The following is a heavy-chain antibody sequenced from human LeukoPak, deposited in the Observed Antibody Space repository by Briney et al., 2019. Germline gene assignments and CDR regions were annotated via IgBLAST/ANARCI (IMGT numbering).Heavy chain of an antibody. V-gene: IGHV4-59*01. CDR2: IYYSGST. CDR1: GGSISSYY. Sequence: SETLSLTCTVSGGSISSYYWSWIRQPPGKGLEWIGYIYYSGSTNYNPSLKSRVTISIDTSKNQFSLKLSSVTAADTAVYYCARMTREGNWFDPWGQGTLVTVSS. CDR3: ARMTREGNWFDP. J-gene: IGHJ5*02.